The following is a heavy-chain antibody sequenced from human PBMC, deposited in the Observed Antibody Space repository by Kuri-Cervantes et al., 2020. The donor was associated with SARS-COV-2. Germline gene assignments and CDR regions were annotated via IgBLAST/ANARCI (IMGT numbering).Heavy chain of an antibody. CDR2: IYPGDSDT. Sequence: GGSLRLSCKGSGYSFTSYWVGWVRQMPGKGLEWMGIIYPGDSDTRYSPSFQGQVTVSADKSISTAYLQWSSLKASDTAMYYCARRGGSSRNFDYWGQGTLVTVSS. J-gene: IGHJ4*02. V-gene: IGHV5-51*01. D-gene: IGHD6-13*01. CDR1: GYSFTSYW. CDR3: ARRGGSSRNFDY.